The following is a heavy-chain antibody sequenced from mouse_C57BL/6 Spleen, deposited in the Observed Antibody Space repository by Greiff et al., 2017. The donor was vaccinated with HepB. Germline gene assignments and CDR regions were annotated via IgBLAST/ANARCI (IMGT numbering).Heavy chain of an antibody. CDR2: IYPGDGDT. D-gene: IGHD2-10*01. CDR1: GYAFSSYW. CDR3: ARGRLLVYAMDY. V-gene: IGHV1-80*01. Sequence: QVQLKESGAELVKPGASVKISCKASGYAFSSYWMNWVKQRPGKGLEWIGQIYPGDGDTNYNGKFKGKATLTADKSSSTAYMQLSSLTSEDSAVYFCARGRLLVYAMDYWGQGTSVTVSS. J-gene: IGHJ4*01.